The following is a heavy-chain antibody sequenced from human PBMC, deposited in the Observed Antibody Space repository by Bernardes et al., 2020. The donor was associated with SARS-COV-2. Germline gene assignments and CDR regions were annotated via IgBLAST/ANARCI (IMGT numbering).Heavy chain of an antibody. Sequence: SETLSLTCTVSGGSISSYYWSWIRQPPGKGLEWIGYIYYSGSTNYNPSLKSRVTISVDTSKNQFSLKLSSVTAADTAVYYCARDGPDLWRTVTTHYYYGMDVWGQGTTVTVSS. J-gene: IGHJ6*02. V-gene: IGHV4-59*01. D-gene: IGHD4-17*01. CDR1: GGSISSYY. CDR2: IYYSGST. CDR3: ARDGPDLWRTVTTHYYYGMDV.